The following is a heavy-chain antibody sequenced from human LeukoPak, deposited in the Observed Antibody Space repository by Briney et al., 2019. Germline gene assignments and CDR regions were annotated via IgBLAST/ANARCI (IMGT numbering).Heavy chain of an antibody. V-gene: IGHV3-23*01. CDR2: ISGSGGST. Sequence: GGSLRLSCAASGFTFSSYAMSWVRQAPGKGLEWVSTISGSGGSTYHADSVKGRFTISRDNSKNTLYLQMNSLRAEDTAVYYCAKGSKYCSGGSCRHLGDYWGQGTLVTVSS. CDR1: GFTFSSYA. D-gene: IGHD2-15*01. J-gene: IGHJ4*02. CDR3: AKGSKYCSGGSCRHLGDY.